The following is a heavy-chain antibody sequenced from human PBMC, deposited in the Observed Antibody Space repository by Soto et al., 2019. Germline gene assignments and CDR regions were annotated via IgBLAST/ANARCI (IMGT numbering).Heavy chain of an antibody. CDR2: IIPIFGTI. D-gene: IGHD6-19*01. Sequence: QVQLLQSGAEVKKPGSSVRVSCEASGGTFRTYAISWVRQAPGQGLEWMGEIIPIFGTINYAQKCQGRLTITADESTATVYMDLRSLRSDDTALYYCAKGAVAGTPTSYYYYGMDVWGHGTTVTVSS. CDR1: GGTFRTYA. CDR3: AKGAVAGTPTSYYYYGMDV. J-gene: IGHJ6*02. V-gene: IGHV1-69*12.